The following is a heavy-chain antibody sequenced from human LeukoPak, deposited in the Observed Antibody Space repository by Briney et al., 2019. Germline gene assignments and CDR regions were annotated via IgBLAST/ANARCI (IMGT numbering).Heavy chain of an antibody. CDR2: IDPSDSYT. D-gene: IGHD4-17*01. J-gene: IGHJ6*02. CDR3: ATVTTIYYYYGMDV. V-gene: IGHV5-10-1*01. Sequence: GESLSISCKGSGYIFTSYWITWVRQMPGKGLEWMGRIDPSDSYTNYSPSFQGHVTISADKSISTAYLQWSSLKASDTAMYYCATVTTIYYYYGMDVWGQGTTVTVSS. CDR1: GYIFTSYW.